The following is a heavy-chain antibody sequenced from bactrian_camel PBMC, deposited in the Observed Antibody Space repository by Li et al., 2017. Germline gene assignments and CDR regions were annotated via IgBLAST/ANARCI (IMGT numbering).Heavy chain of an antibody. J-gene: IGHJ4*01. V-gene: IGHV3S55*01. Sequence: HVQLVESGGGSVQAGGSLRLSCAITGLPSSYYTMAWFRQAPGREREGVAAVDSDGLTRYAESVKGRFTISKDNAENILFLDMSSLKPEDTAMYYCAARSCPYRGGWCLDQGYNYWGQGTQVTVS. CDR2: VDSDGLT. CDR1: GLPSSYYT. D-gene: IGHD6*01. CDR3: AARSCPYRGGWCLDQGYNY.